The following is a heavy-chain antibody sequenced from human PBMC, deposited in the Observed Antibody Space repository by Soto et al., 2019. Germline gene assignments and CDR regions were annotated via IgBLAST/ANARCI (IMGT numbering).Heavy chain of an antibody. CDR3: ARLSGYDSVAFY. Sequence: QVQLVESGGGVVQPGRSLRLSCAASGFTFSSYGMHWVRQAPGKGLEWVAVIWYDGSNKYYADSVKGRFTISRDNSKNTVYLQMNSLRAEDTAVYYCARLSGYDSVAFYWGQGTLVTVSS. J-gene: IGHJ4*02. CDR1: GFTFSSYG. V-gene: IGHV3-33*01. D-gene: IGHD5-12*01. CDR2: IWYDGSNK.